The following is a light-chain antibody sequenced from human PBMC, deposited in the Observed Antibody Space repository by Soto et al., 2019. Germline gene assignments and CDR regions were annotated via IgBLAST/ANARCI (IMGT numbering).Light chain of an antibody. V-gene: IGLV1-44*01. CDR2: SNN. CDR1: SSNIGSHV. J-gene: IGLJ1*01. CDR3: AAWDDSLNAPYV. Sequence: QSVLTQPPSASGTPGQRVTISCSGSSSNIGSHVVSWYQQLPGTAPKLLIYSNNHRPSGVPDRFSGSKSGTSASLAISGLQSEDEADYYCAAWDDSLNAPYVFGTGTKVT.